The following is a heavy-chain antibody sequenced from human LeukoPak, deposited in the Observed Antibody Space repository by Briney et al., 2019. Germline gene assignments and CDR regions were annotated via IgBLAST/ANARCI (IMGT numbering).Heavy chain of an antibody. CDR3: TTDTAWWVLWSGELLNWFDP. CDR1: GFTFSNAW. CDR2: FKSKTDGGTT. D-gene: IGHD3-10*01. J-gene: IGHJ5*02. Sequence: GGSLRLFCAASGFTFSNAWMTWGRQAPGKGLVWVGRFKSKTDGGTTHYAAPVKGRFTISRDDSKNTLNLQMNSLKIEDTAIYYCTTDTAWWVLWSGELLNWFDPWGQGTLVTVSS. V-gene: IGHV3-15*01.